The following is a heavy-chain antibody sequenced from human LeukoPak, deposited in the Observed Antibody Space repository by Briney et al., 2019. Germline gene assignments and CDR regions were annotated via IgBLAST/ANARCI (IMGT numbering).Heavy chain of an antibody. CDR3: ARGESQIIWFGENYFDY. CDR2: INHSGGT. CDR1: GGSFSGYY. V-gene: IGHV4-34*01. Sequence: PSETLSLTCAVYGGSFSGYYWSWIRQPPGKGLEWIGEINHSGGTNYNPSLKSRVTISVDTSKNQFSLKLSSVTAADTAVYYCARGESQIIWFGENYFDYWGQGTLVTVSS. D-gene: IGHD3-10*01. J-gene: IGHJ4*02.